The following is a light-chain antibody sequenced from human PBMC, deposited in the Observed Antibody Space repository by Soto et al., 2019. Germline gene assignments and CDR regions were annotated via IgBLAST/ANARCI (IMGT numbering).Light chain of an antibody. V-gene: IGKV1D-13*01. CDR1: QGISSA. J-gene: IGKJ5*01. Sequence: AIQLTQSPSSLSASVGDRVTITCRASQGISSALAWYQQKPGKAPKLLIYDASSLESGVPSRFSGSGSGTDCTLTISNLQPEDFATYYCQQFNNYPHEITFGQGTRLEIK. CDR2: DAS. CDR3: QQFNNYPHEIT.